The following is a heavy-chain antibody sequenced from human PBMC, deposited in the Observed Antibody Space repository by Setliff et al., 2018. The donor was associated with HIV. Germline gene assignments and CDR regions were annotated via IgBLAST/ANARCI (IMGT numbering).Heavy chain of an antibody. CDR2: VYHSGST. Sequence: SETLSLTCVVSGYSIGSGYYWGWIRQTPGEGLEWIGSVYHSGSTYYNPSLKSRVTISVDTSKNQFSLKLSSVTAADTAVYYCASSQQQLNPPDSWGQGTLVTVSS. V-gene: IGHV4-38-2*01. CDR3: ASSQQQLNPPDS. J-gene: IGHJ5*01. CDR1: GYSIGSGYY. D-gene: IGHD6-13*01.